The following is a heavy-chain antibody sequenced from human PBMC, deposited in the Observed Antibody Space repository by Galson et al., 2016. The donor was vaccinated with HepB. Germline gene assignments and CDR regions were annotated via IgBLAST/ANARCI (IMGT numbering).Heavy chain of an antibody. Sequence: SVKVSCKASGYTFSSYPIHWVRQAPGQGLEWMGIITPDNGNTVYAQKFQGGVTMTSDTSTSTVYMEVSSLRSEHTAVYYCARDKERWVQYNYYFGMDVWGQGTTVTVSS. CDR2: ITPDNGNT. V-gene: IGHV1-46*01. J-gene: IGHJ6*02. D-gene: IGHD5-24*01. CDR1: GYTFSSYP. CDR3: ARDKERWVQYNYYFGMDV.